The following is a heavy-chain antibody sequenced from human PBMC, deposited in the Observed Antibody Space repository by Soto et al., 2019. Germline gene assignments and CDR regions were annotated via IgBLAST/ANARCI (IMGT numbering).Heavy chain of an antibody. V-gene: IGHV4-59*08. J-gene: IGHJ5*02. Sequence: PSETLSLTCTVSGGSIRSYYWSWIRQPPGKGLEWIGYIYYSGSTNYNPSLKSRVTISVDTSKNQFSLKLSSVTAADTAVYYCARLSRDFWSGYGFDPWGQGTLVTVSS. CDR3: ARLSRDFWSGYGFDP. D-gene: IGHD3-3*01. CDR1: GGSIRSYY. CDR2: IYYSGST.